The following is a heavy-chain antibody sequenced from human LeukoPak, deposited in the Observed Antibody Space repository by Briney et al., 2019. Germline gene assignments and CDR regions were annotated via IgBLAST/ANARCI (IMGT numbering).Heavy chain of an antibody. J-gene: IGHJ5*02. CDR3: ARQRHLRWVKAWFDP. Sequence: ASVKVSCKASGYTFTSYYMHWVRQAPGQGLEWMGIINPSGGSTSYAQKFQGRVTISVDTSKNQFSLKLSSVTAADTAVYYCARQRHLRWVKAWFDPWGQGTLVTVSS. CDR2: INPSGGST. V-gene: IGHV1-46*01. CDR1: GYTFTSYY. D-gene: IGHD4-23*01.